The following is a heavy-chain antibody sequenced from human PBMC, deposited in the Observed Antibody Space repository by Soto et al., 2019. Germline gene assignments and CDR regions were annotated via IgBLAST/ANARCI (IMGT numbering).Heavy chain of an antibody. D-gene: IGHD1-7*01. J-gene: IGHJ6*02. Sequence: GGSLRLSCAASGFTFSSYGMHWVRQAPGKGLEWVAVIWYDGSNKYYADSVKGRFTISRDNSKNTLYLQMNSLRAEDTAVYYCARGGLTGTLYYYGMDVWGQGTTVTVSS. CDR2: IWYDGSNK. V-gene: IGHV3-33*01. CDR1: GFTFSSYG. CDR3: ARGGLTGTLYYYGMDV.